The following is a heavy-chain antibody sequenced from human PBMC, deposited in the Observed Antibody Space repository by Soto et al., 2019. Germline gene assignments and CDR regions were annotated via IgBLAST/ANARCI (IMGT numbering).Heavy chain of an antibody. CDR2: INHSGST. CDR1: GGSIREYF. Sequence: SETLSLTCTVSGGSIREYFWSWIRQPPGKGLEWIGEINHSGSTNYNPSLKSRVTISVDTSKDQFSLKLSSVTAADTAVYYCARRFSWGLTTFTFYYFDYWGQGTLVTVSS. V-gene: IGHV4-34*01. J-gene: IGHJ4*02. D-gene: IGHD7-27*01. CDR3: ARRFSWGLTTFTFYYFDY.